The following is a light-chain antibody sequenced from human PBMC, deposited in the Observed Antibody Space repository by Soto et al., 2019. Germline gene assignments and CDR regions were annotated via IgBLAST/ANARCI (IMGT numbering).Light chain of an antibody. CDR1: QSINSY. Sequence: DIQVTQSPSSLSASVGDRVTVTCRTSQSINSYLNWYRQKPGKAPKLLIYASTNLQSGVPARFKGSGFGTYLPLTISSQQPEDFATYYCQQSYSSLYTLGQGTKLEIK. CDR3: QQSYSSLYT. V-gene: IGKV1-39*01. CDR2: AST. J-gene: IGKJ2*01.